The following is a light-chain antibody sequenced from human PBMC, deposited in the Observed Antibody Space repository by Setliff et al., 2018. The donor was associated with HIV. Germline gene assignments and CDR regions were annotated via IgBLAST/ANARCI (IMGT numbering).Light chain of an antibody. CDR1: RSDVGTYNF. J-gene: IGLJ1*01. CDR2: DVN. CDR3: CSYAGSDSYI. Sequence: QSVLAQPRSVSGSPGQSVTLSCTGSRSDVGTYNFVSWYQQHPGEAPKLIIYDVNKRPSGVPDRFSGSKSGDTASLSISGLQSEDEADYYCCSYAGSDSYIFGSGTKSPS. V-gene: IGLV2-11*01.